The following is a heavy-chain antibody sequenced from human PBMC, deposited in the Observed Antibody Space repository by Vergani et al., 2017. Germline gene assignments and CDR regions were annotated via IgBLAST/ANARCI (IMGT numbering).Heavy chain of an antibody. V-gene: IGHV1-18*04. CDR3: AVAGVYDYVWGSYSYYGMDV. Sequence: QVQLVQSGAEVKKPGASVKVSCKASGYTFTSYGISWVRQAPGHGLEWMGWISAYNGNTNYAQKLQGRVTMTTDTSTSTAYMELRSLRSDDTAVYYCAVAGVYDYVWGSYSYYGMDVWGQGTTVTVSS. CDR2: ISAYNGNT. D-gene: IGHD3-16*01. J-gene: IGHJ6*02. CDR1: GYTFTSYG.